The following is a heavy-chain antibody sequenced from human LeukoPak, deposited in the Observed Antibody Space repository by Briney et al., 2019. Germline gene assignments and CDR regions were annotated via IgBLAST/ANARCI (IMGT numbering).Heavy chain of an antibody. D-gene: IGHD3-3*01. CDR1: GGSISSYY. CDR2: IYYSGST. Sequence: PSETLSLTCTVSGGSISSYYWSWIRQPPGKGLEWVGYIYYSGSTNYNPSLKSRVTISVDTSKNQFSLKLSSATAADTAVYYCARTDGISSAFDIWGQGTMVTVSS. V-gene: IGHV4-59*01. CDR3: ARTDGISSAFDI. J-gene: IGHJ3*02.